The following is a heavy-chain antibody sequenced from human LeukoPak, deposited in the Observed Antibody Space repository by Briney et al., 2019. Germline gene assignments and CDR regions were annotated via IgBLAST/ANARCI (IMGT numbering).Heavy chain of an antibody. V-gene: IGHV3-13*01. Sequence: GGSLRLSCAASGFTFSSYDMHWVRQATGKGLEWVSAIGTAGDTYYPGSVKGRFTISRENAKNSLYLQMNSLRAGDTAVYYCARVQGLDFRWYFHLRGRGTLVTVSS. CDR2: IGTAGDT. CDR3: ARVQGLDFRWYFHL. CDR1: GFTFSSYD. J-gene: IGHJ2*01.